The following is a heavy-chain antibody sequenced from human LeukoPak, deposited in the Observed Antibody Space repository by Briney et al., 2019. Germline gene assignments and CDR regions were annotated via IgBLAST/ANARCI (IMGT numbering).Heavy chain of an antibody. CDR1: GFTFSSYA. V-gene: IGHV3-30-3*01. CDR2: ISYDGSNK. CDR3: ARKYCSTTSCYFTNMDV. D-gene: IGHD2-2*01. J-gene: IGHJ6*03. Sequence: GGSLRLSCAASGFTFSSYAMHWVRQAPGKGLEWVAVISYDGSNKNYADCVKGRFTIARDNSKNTLYLQMTSVRAAETSVYYCARKYCSTTSCYFTNMDVWGKGTTVTVSS.